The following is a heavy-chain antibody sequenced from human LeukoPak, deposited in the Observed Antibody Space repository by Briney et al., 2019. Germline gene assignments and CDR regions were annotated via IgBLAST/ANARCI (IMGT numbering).Heavy chain of an antibody. J-gene: IGHJ4*02. V-gene: IGHV1-2*06. D-gene: IGHD2-15*01. CDR1: GYTFTSYD. CDR2: INPNSGGT. Sequence: ASVKVSCKASGYTFTSYDINWVRQATGQGLEWMGRINPNSGGTNYAQKFQGRVTMTRDTSISTAYMELSRLRSDDTAVYYCARDQPIYCSGGSCYEEGLDYWGQGTLVTVSS. CDR3: ARDQPIYCSGGSCYEEGLDY.